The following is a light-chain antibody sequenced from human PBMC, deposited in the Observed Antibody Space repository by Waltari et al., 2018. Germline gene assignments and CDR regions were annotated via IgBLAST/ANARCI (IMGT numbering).Light chain of an antibody. J-gene: IGKJ4*01. V-gene: IGKV3-11*01. CDR2: DAS. Sequence: EIVLTQSPATLSLSPGESATLSCRASQSVSSHLAWYQQKPGQPPRLLNYDASYRATGIPARFSGSGSGTDFTLTISSLEPEDFAVYYCQQRRNWPLTFGGGTKVEIK. CDR1: QSVSSH. CDR3: QQRRNWPLT.